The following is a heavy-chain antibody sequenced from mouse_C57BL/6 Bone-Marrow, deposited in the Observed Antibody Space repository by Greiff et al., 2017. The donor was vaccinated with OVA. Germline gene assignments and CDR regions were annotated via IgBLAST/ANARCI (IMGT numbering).Heavy chain of an antibody. CDR3: ARNEGNGSTFDV. V-gene: IGHV2-2*01. CDR1: GFSLTSYG. D-gene: IGHD1-1*01. J-gene: IGHJ1*03. CDR2: IWSGGST. Sequence: QVQLQQSGPGLVQPSQSLSITCTVSGFSLTSYGVHWVRQSPGKGLEWLGVIWSGGSTDYNAAFISRLSISKDNSKSQVFFKMNSLQADDTAIYYCARNEGNGSTFDVWGTGTTVTVSS.